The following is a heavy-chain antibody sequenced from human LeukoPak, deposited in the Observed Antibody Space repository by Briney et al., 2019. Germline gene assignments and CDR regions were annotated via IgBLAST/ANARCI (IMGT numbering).Heavy chain of an antibody. CDR3: ARDSGSYPRHYYYGMDV. CDR2: ISAYNGNT. V-gene: IGHV1-18*01. Sequence: ASVKVSCEASGYTFTSYGISWVRQAPGQGLEWMGWISAYNGNTNYAQKLQGRVTMTTDTSTSTAYMELRSLRSDDTAVYYCARDSGSYPRHYYYGMDVWGQGTTVTVSS. J-gene: IGHJ6*02. D-gene: IGHD1-26*01. CDR1: GYTFTSYG.